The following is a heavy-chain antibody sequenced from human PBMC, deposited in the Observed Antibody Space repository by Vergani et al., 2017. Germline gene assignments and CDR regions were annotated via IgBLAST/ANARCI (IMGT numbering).Heavy chain of an antibody. CDR2: FDPEDGET. Sequence: QVQLVQSGAEVKKPGASVKVSCKVSGYTLTELSMQWVRQAPGKGLEWMGGFDPEDGETVYAQKFQGRVTMTEDTSTDTAYMELSSLRSEDTAVYYCATFGGRYYDDSSGYLRDNWGQGTMVTVSS. CDR1: GYTLTELS. D-gene: IGHD3-22*01. J-gene: IGHJ3*02. CDR3: ATFGGRYYDDSSGYLRDN. V-gene: IGHV1-24*01.